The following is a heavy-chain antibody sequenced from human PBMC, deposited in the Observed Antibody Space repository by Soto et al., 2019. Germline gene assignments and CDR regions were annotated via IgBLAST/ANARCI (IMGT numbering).Heavy chain of an antibody. D-gene: IGHD5-12*01. CDR1: GFTFSSYA. Sequence: GGSLRLSCAASGFTFSSYAMSWVRQAPGKGLEWVSGLSGTGSGTYSADSVKGRFTISRDNSRNTLYLQMNSLRVDDTAIYYCARGYGGYDYWGQGTLVTVSS. CDR3: ARGYGGYDY. V-gene: IGHV3-23*01. J-gene: IGHJ4*02. CDR2: LSGTGSGT.